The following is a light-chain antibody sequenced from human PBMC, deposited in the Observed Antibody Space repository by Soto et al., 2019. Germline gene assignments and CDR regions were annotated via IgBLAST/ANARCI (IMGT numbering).Light chain of an antibody. V-gene: IGLV4-69*01. CDR3: QTWGTGIQV. CDR2: LNSDGRH. J-gene: IGLJ2*01. CDR1: SGHSNYA. Sequence: QSVPTQSPSASASLGASVKLTCTLSSGHSNYAMAWHQQQPEKGPRYLMKLNSDGRHSKGDGIPDRFSGSTSGAERYLTISSLQSEDEADYYCQTWGTGIQVFGGGTKLTVL.